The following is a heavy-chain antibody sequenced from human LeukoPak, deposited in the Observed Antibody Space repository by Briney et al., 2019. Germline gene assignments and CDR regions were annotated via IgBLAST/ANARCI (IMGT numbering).Heavy chain of an antibody. J-gene: IGHJ4*02. CDR1: GGSFSGYY. V-gene: IGHV4-34*01. CDR2: INHSGST. D-gene: IGHD3-9*01. Sequence: PSETLSLTCAVYGGSFSGYYWSWIRQPPGKGLEWIGEINHSGSTNYNPSLKSRVTISVDTSKNQFSLKLSSVTAADTAVYYCARGSRRGHYDILTGYYYWGQGTLVTVSS. CDR3: ARGSRRGHYDILTGYYY.